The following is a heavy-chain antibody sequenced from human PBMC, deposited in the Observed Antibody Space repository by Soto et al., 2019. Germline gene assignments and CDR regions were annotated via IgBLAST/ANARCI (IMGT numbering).Heavy chain of an antibody. CDR3: ARVRSRDYYYGMDV. CDR1: GFTFSSYA. V-gene: IGHV3-30-3*01. J-gene: IGHJ6*02. D-gene: IGHD2-2*01. CDR2: ISYDGSNK. Sequence: PGGSLRLSCAASGFTFSSYAMHWVRQAPGKGLEWVAVISYDGSNKYYADSVKGRFTISRDNSKNTLYLQMNSLRAEDTAVYYCARVRSRDYYYGMDVWSQGTTVTVSS.